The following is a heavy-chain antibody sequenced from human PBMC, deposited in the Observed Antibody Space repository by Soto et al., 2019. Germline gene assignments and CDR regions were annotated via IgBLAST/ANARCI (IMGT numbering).Heavy chain of an antibody. D-gene: IGHD2-15*01. CDR3: ARREGDCRGGSCPFYHD. Sequence: QVQLQESGPGLVKPSETLSLTCAVSGGSISSNNWWSWVRQTPGKGLEWIGEIYHSGSTNYNPSLQSRATISLDKSTNQFSLSLHSMTAADTAVYYCARREGDCRGGSCPFYHDWGQGTLVNASS. V-gene: IGHV4-4*02. CDR1: GGSISSNNW. J-gene: IGHJ4*02. CDR2: IYHSGST.